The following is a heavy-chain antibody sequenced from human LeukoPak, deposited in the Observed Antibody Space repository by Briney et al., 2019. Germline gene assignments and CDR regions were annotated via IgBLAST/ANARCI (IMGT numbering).Heavy chain of an antibody. V-gene: IGHV3-30*04. CDR2: ISYDGSNK. CDR3: ARDRNGGDYGDYGEFGY. Sequence: PGGSLRLSCAASGFTFSSYAMHWVRQAPGKGLEWVAVISYDGSNKYYADSVKGRFTISRDNSKNTLYLQMNSLRAEDTAVYYCARDRNGGDYGDYGEFGYWGQGTLVTVSS. D-gene: IGHD4-17*01. CDR1: GFTFSSYA. J-gene: IGHJ4*02.